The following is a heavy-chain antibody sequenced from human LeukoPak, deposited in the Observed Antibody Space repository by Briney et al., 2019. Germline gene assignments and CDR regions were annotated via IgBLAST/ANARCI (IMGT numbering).Heavy chain of an antibody. CDR2: IHYSGST. CDR1: GGSISSGDYY. J-gene: IGHJ5*02. CDR3: ARYGSGSRRFDP. V-gene: IGHV4-30-4*01. Sequence: SQTLSLTCTVSGGSISSGDYYWIWIPHPPGKGLEWIGYIHYSGSTYYNPPLRSRVTMSVDTSKNQFSLKLSSVTAADTAVYYCARYGSGSRRFDPWGQGTLVTVSS. D-gene: IGHD3-10*01.